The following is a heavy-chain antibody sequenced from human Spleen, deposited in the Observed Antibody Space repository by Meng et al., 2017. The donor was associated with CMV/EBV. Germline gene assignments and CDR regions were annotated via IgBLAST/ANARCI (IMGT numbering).Heavy chain of an antibody. J-gene: IGHJ4*02. CDR2: ISSSGSIK. V-gene: IGHV3-48*03. CDR3: ARGVDY. Sequence: GESLKISCAASGFTFSSHEMSWVRQAPGRGLEWVSYISSSGSIKYYADSEKGRFTISRDNAKNSLYLQMNSLRAEDTAVYYCARGVDYWGQGTLVTVSS. CDR1: GFTFSSHE.